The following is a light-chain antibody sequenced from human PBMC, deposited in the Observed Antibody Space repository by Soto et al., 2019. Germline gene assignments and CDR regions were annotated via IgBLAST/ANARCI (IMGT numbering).Light chain of an antibody. Sequence: QSALTQPASVSGSPGQSITISCTGISSDVGAYNFVSWHQQHPGKAPKLMIYNVYDRPSGISYRFSGSKSGNTASLTISGLQGEDEADYYCSAYTVSRTYVFGTGTKLTVL. J-gene: IGLJ1*01. CDR2: NVY. CDR3: SAYTVSRTYV. V-gene: IGLV2-14*03. CDR1: SSDVGAYNF.